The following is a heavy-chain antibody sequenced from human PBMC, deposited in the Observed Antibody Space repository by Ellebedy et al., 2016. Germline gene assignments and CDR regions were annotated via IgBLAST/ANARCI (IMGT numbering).Heavy chain of an antibody. D-gene: IGHD6-13*01. J-gene: IGHJ6*02. CDR1: GFTFSSYS. V-gene: IGHV3-48*01. CDR2: ISSSSSTI. Sequence: GESLKISCAASGFTFSSYSMNWVRQAPGKGLEWVSYISSSSSTIYYADSVKGRFTISRDNAKNSLYLQMNSLRAEDTAVYYCARGYSSFEYYYYGMDVWGQGTTVTVSS. CDR3: ARGYSSFEYYYYGMDV.